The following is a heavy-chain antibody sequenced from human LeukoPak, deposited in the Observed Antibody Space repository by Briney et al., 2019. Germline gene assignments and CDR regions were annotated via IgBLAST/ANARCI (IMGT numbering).Heavy chain of an antibody. V-gene: IGHV1-46*01. Sequence: ASVKVSCKASGYTFTSYYMHWVRQAPGQGLAWMGIINPSGGSTSYAQKFQGRVTMTRDTSTSTVYMELSSLRSDDTAAYYCAREGTDYGSGTGALDIWGQGTMVTVSS. CDR3: AREGTDYGSGTGALDI. J-gene: IGHJ3*02. CDR2: INPSGGST. D-gene: IGHD3-10*01. CDR1: GYTFTSYY.